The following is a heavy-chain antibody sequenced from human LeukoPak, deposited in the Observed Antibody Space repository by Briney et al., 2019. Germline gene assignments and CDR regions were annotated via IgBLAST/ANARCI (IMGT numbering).Heavy chain of an antibody. J-gene: IGHJ3*02. CDR2: IKQDGSEK. CDR3: AKDRMVTTGLGALDI. D-gene: IGHD4-17*01. CDR1: GFTFSSYW. V-gene: IGHV3-7*01. Sequence: GGSLRLSCAASGFTFSSYWMNWVRQAPGKGLEWVAHIKQDGSEKYYVDSVKGRFTVSRDNAKSSLYLQMNSLRAEDTAVYYCAKDRMVTTGLGALDIWGPGTLVTVSS.